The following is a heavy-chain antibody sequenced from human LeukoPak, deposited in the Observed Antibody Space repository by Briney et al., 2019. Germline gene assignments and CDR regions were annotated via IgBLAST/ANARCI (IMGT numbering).Heavy chain of an antibody. CDR2: IWYDGSNK. CDR1: GFTFSSYG. D-gene: IGHD3-10*01. Sequence: GGSLRLSCAASGFTFSSYGMHWVRQAPGKGLEWVAVIWYDGSNKYYADSVKGRFTISRDNSKNTLYLQMNSLRAEDTAVYYCARDSGFGARGYYYYYYGMDVWGQGTTVTVPS. V-gene: IGHV3-33*01. CDR3: ARDSGFGARGYYYYYYGMDV. J-gene: IGHJ6*02.